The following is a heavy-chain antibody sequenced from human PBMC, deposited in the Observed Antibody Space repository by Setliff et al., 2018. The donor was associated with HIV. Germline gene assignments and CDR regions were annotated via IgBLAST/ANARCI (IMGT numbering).Heavy chain of an antibody. Sequence: KPSETLSLTCTVSGGSISSGSYYWSWIRQPAGKGLEWIGRIYTSGSTNYNPSLKSRVTISVDTSKNQFSLKLSSVTAADTAAYYCARSHFYCSGGSCYSGYFDYWGQGTLVTVSS. CDR2: IYTSGST. V-gene: IGHV4-61*02. D-gene: IGHD2-15*01. CDR1: GGSISSGSYY. CDR3: ARSHFYCSGGSCYSGYFDY. J-gene: IGHJ4*02.